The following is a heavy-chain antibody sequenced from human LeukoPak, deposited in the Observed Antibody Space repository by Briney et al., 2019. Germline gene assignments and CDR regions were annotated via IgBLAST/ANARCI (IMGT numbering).Heavy chain of an antibody. CDR2: INPSSGGT. J-gene: IGHJ6*02. CDR1: GYTFTGYY. V-gene: IGHV1-2*02. D-gene: IGHD3-10*01. Sequence: ASVKVSCKASGYTFTGYYMHWVRQAPGQGLEWMGWINPSSGGTNYAQKFQGRVTMTRDASISTAYMELSRLRSDDTAVYYCARGAFYYYGSGSYSGMDVWGQGTTVTVSS. CDR3: ARGAFYYYGSGSYSGMDV.